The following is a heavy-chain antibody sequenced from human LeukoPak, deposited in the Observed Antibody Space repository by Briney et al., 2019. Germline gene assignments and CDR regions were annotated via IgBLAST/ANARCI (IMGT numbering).Heavy chain of an antibody. CDR3: ARYGGEYYSSGSYPY. Sequence: SETLSLTCTVSGGSISSSSYYWGWIRQPPGKGLEWIGSIYYSGSTYYNPSLKSRVTISVDTSNNQFSLNLSSVTAADTAMYYCARYGGEYYSSGSYPYWGQGTLVTVAS. V-gene: IGHV4-39*01. D-gene: IGHD3-10*01. CDR1: GGSISSSSYY. CDR2: IYYSGST. J-gene: IGHJ4*02.